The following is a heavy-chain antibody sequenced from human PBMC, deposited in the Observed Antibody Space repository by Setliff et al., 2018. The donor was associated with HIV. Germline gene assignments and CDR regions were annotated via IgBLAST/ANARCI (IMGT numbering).Heavy chain of an antibody. V-gene: IGHV4-59*01. CDR1: GGSISSYY. CDR3: ARDYDILTGYPLGAFDI. D-gene: IGHD3-9*01. CDR2: IYYNGST. J-gene: IGHJ3*02. Sequence: SSETLSLTCTVSGGSISSYYWDWIRQAPGKGLEWIGYIYYNGSTKYSPSFKSRVSISVDTSKNQFSLRLKSVTAADTAVYYCARDYDILTGYPLGAFDIWGQGTMVT.